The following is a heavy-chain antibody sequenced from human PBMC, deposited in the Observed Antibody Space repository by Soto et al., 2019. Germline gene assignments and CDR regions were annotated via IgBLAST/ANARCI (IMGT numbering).Heavy chain of an antibody. Sequence: QVQLVQSGAEVKKPGPSVKVSCKASGYTFTGYYMHWLRQAPGQGLEWMGWINPNSGGTNYAQKFQGWVTMTRDTSISTAYMELSRLRSDDTAVYYCARGAVVGILDFSWFDSWGQATLVTVSS. CDR3: ARGAVVGILDFSWFDS. D-gene: IGHD6-19*01. V-gene: IGHV1-2*04. J-gene: IGHJ5*01. CDR2: INPNSGGT. CDR1: GYTFTGYY.